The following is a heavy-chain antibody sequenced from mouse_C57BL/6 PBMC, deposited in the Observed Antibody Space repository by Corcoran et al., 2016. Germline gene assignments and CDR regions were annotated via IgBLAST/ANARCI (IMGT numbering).Heavy chain of an antibody. V-gene: IGHV1-76*01. Sequence: QVQLKQSGAELVRPVASVKLSCKASGYTFTAYYINWVKQRPGQGLEWIARIYPGSGNTYYNEKFKGKATLTAEKSSSTAYMQLSSRTSEDSAVYICAGPYYCDYCGQGTTLTVSS. J-gene: IGHJ2*01. CDR3: AGPYYCDY. CDR2: IYPGSGNT. CDR1: GYTFTAYY.